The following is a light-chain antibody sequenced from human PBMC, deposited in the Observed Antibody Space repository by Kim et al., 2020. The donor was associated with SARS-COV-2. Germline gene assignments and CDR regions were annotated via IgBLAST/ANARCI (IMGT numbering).Light chain of an antibody. V-gene: IGLV3-21*04. J-gene: IGLJ3*02. CDR2: YDS. Sequence: PGKTARITCGGNNIGSKSVHWYQQKPGQAHVLVIYYDSDRPSGIPERFSGSNSGNTATLTISRVEAGDEADYYCQVWDSSSDHPVFGVGTKLTVL. CDR3: QVWDSSSDHPV. CDR1: NIGSKS.